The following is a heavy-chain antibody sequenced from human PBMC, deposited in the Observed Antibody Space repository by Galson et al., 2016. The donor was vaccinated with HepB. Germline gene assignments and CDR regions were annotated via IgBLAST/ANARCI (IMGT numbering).Heavy chain of an antibody. Sequence: SLRLSCAASGFIFGNYAMTWVRQAPGKGLEWVSTIVGSGAYTYHTDSVKGRFTISRDNSKNTVSLQMNSLRVEDTAIYYCAKDWSYYPNYFQSWGQGTLVSVSS. CDR2: IVGSGAYT. CDR3: AKDWSYYPNYFQS. D-gene: IGHD1-26*01. V-gene: IGHV3-23*01. J-gene: IGHJ1*01. CDR1: GFIFGNYA.